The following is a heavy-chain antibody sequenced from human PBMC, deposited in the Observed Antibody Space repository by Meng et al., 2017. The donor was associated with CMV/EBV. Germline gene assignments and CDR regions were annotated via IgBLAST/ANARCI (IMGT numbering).Heavy chain of an antibody. J-gene: IGHJ6*02. V-gene: IGHV3-30*04. Sequence: GESLKISCAASGFTFSSYAMHWVRQAPGKGLEWVAVISYDGSNKYYADSVKGRFTISRDNSKNTLYLQMNSLRAEDTAVYYRARGSHYYYYGMDVWGQGTTVTVS. CDR1: GFTFSSYA. CDR2: ISYDGSNK. CDR3: ARGSHYYYYGMDV.